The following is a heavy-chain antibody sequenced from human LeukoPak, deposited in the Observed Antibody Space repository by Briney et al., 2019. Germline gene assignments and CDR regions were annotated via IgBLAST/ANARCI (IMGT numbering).Heavy chain of an antibody. J-gene: IGHJ3*02. V-gene: IGHV4-59*08. CDR1: GGSIGTYY. CDR3: ARPSIPSAAASALDI. Sequence: SETLSLTCSVSGGSIGTYYWTWIRQPPGKGLEWIGYIYYTGSTNYNPSLKSRATMSVDTSKNQVSLKMTSVTVADTAVYYCARPSIPSAAASALDIWGQGTMVTASS. CDR2: IYYTGST. D-gene: IGHD2-2*01.